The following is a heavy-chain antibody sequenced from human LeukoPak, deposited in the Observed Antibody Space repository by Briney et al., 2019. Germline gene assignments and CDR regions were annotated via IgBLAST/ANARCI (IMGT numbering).Heavy chain of an antibody. CDR2: IYYSGST. D-gene: IGHD3-22*01. CDR3: ARSVARWIVAKKQFDY. J-gene: IGHJ4*02. CDR1: GGSISSGGYD. V-gene: IGHV4-31*03. Sequence: SETLSLTCTVSGGSISSGGYDWSWIRQHPGKGLEWIGYIYYSGSTYYNPSLKSRVTISVDTSKNQFSLKLSSVTAADTAVYYCARSVARWIVAKKQFDYWGQGTLVTVSS.